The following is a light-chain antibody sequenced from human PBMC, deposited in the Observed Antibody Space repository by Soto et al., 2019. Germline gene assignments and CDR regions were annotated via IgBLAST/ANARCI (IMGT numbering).Light chain of an antibody. Sequence: QSVLTQPPSASSTPGQTVTISCSGSTSNIGTFYVYWYQHLPGTAPKLLIYLGDQRASGVSDRFSGSKSGTSASLAINGLRSDDEADCYCAAWDDNLNAYVFGSGTKVTVL. CDR3: AAWDDNLNAYV. CDR1: TSNIGTFY. V-gene: IGLV1-47*02. J-gene: IGLJ1*01. CDR2: LGD.